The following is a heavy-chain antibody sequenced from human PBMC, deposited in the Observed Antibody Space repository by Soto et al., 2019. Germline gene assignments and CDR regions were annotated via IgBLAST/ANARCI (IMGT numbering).Heavy chain of an antibody. CDR3: ATSITMIVVANTLVY. CDR1: GFTFRSYS. CDR2: ISNSSSYI. Sequence: LRLSCAASGFTFRSYSMNWFRQAPGKGLEWVSSISNSSSYIYYADSVKGRFTISRDNDKNSLYLQMNSLRAEDTAVYYCATSITMIVVANTLVYWGQGTLVTSPQ. D-gene: IGHD3-22*01. J-gene: IGHJ4*02. V-gene: IGHV3-21*01.